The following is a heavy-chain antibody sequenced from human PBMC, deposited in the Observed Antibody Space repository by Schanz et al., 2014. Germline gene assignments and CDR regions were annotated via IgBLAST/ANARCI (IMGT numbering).Heavy chain of an antibody. Sequence: VQLVDSGGGLVKPGGSLRLSCATSGLTFTSAWMNWVRQAPGKGLQWVARIKSKTDGGTRDYAAPVKGRFTISTDDSKNTVYLQMNSLQTEDPAVYYFTADLWFGAVWGVWWGQGTLVTVSS. D-gene: IGHD3-10*01. CDR3: TADLWFGAVWGVW. CDR1: GLTFTSAW. CDR2: IKSKTDGGTR. V-gene: IGHV3-15*01. J-gene: IGHJ4*02.